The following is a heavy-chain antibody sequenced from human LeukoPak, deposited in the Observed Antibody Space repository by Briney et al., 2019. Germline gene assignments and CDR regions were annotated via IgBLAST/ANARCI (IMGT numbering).Heavy chain of an antibody. CDR3: ASILRFLEWSIPDY. CDR2: INHSGST. V-gene: IGHV4-30-4*01. D-gene: IGHD3-3*01. Sequence: SETLSLTCTVSGGSISSGDYYWSWIRQPPGKGLEWIGEINHSGSTNYNPSLKSRVTISVDTSKNQFSLKLSSVTAADTAVYYCASILRFLEWSIPDYWGQGTLVTVSS. CDR1: GGSISSGDYY. J-gene: IGHJ4*02.